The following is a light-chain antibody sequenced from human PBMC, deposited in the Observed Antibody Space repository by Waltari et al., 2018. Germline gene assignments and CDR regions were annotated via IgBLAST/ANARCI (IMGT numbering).Light chain of an antibody. Sequence: QLVVTQSPSASASLGASVKLTCTLSSGHISYAIAWHKQQPEKGPRYLMKVNSDGSHNKGDGIPDRFSRSSSGAERYLTISSLQSEDEADYYCQTWGTGIQVFGAGTKVTVL. CDR3: QTWGTGIQV. J-gene: IGLJ1*01. CDR2: VNSDGSH. V-gene: IGLV4-69*01. CDR1: SGHISYA.